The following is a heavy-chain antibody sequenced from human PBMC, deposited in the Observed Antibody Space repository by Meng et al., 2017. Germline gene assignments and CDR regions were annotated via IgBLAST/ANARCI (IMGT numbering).Heavy chain of an antibody. CDR3: AHSYGSNFDY. CDR1: GFSLSTSGVG. CDR2: IYWDDDK. Sequence: QITLKESGPPLVKPTQPPTLTCAFAGFSLSTSGVGVGWIRPPPEKALEWLALIYWDDDKRYSPSLKSRLTITKDTSKNQVVLTMTNMDPVDTATYYCAHSYGSNFDYWGQGTLVTVSS. J-gene: IGHJ4*02. D-gene: IGHD3-10*01. V-gene: IGHV2-5*02.